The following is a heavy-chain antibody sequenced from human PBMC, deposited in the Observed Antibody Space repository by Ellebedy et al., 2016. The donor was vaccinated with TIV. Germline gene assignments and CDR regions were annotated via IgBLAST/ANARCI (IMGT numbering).Heavy chain of an antibody. J-gene: IGHJ4*02. CDR1: GGSISSYY. CDR2: IYYSGTT. CDR3: ARGWNPDYFDY. D-gene: IGHD1-1*01. V-gene: IGHV4-59*01. Sequence: SETLSLTCTVSGGSISSYYWSWIRQPPGKGLEWVGFIYYSGTTNYNPSLKSRVTISVDTSKNQFSLRLSSVTAADTAVYYCARGWNPDYFDYWGQGTLVTVSS.